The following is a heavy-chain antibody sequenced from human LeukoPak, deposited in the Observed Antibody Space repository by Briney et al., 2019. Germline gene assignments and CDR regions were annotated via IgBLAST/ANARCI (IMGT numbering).Heavy chain of an antibody. CDR2: ISSSSSTI. J-gene: IGHJ4*02. CDR3: ARDLGRYCSTTSCYGLDY. V-gene: IGHV3-48*01. D-gene: IGHD2-2*01. Sequence: RGSLRLSCVASGFSFSSHSINWVRQAPGTGLEWVSFISSSSSTIYYADSVKGRFTISRDNAKNSLYLQMNSLRAEDTAVYYCARDLGRYCSTTSCYGLDYWGQGTLVTVSS. CDR1: GFSFSSHS.